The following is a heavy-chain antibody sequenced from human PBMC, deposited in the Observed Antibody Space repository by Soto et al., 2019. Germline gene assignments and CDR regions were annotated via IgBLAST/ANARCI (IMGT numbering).Heavy chain of an antibody. D-gene: IGHD6-19*01. V-gene: IGHV3-23*01. CDR3: AKVRGQWLVTDAFDI. Sequence: GGSLRLSCAASGFTFSSYAMSWVRQAPGQGLEWVSAISGSGGSTYYADSVKGRFTISRDNSKNTLYLQMNSLRAEDTAVDYCAKVRGQWLVTDAFDIWGQGTMVTVSS. J-gene: IGHJ3*02. CDR2: ISGSGGST. CDR1: GFTFSSYA.